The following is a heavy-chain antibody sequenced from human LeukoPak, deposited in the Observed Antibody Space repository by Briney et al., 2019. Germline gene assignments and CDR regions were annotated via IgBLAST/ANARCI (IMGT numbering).Heavy chain of an antibody. CDR3: ARKPVPAANAFDI. V-gene: IGHV1-69*13. CDR2: IIPIFGTA. Sequence: ASVKVSCKASGYTFTSYGISWVRQAPGQGLEWMGGIIPIFGTANYAQKFQGRVTITADESTSTAYMELNSPRSEDTAVYYCARKPVPAANAFDIWGQGTMVTVSS. CDR1: GYTFTSYG. D-gene: IGHD2-2*01. J-gene: IGHJ3*02.